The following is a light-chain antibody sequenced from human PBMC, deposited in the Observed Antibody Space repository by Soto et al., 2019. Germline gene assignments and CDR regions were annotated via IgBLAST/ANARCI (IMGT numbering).Light chain of an antibody. Sequence: EIVLTQSPGTLSLSPGDRATLSCRASQSVSSTYLAWYQQKPGQAPRLLIYDASSRATGIPDRFSGSGSGTDFTLTIRRLEPEDFAVYYCQQYGSSPGLFTFGPGTKVDIQ. CDR1: QSVSSTY. CDR3: QQYGSSPGLFT. CDR2: DAS. J-gene: IGKJ3*01. V-gene: IGKV3-20*01.